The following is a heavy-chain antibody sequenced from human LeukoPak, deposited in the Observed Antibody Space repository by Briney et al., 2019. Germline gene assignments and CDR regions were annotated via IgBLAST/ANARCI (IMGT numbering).Heavy chain of an antibody. CDR2: ISSSGSTI. J-gene: IGHJ4*02. V-gene: IGHV3-48*03. CDR1: GFTFSSYE. D-gene: IGHD3-22*01. CDR3: ARVEGYYYDSSGYTNDFDY. Sequence: PGGSLRLSCAASGFTFSSYEMNWVRQAPGKGLEWVSYISSSGSTIYYADSVKGRFTISRDNAKNSLYLQMNSLRAEDTADYYCARVEGYYYDSSGYTNDFDYWGQGTLVTVSS.